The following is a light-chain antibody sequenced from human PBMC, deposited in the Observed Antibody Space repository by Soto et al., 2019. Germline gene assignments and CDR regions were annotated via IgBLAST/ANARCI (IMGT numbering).Light chain of an antibody. CDR3: TSYVGSDTWV. Sequence: QSALTQPPSASGSPGQSVTISCTGTSSDVGAYKYVSWYQQYPGKAPKLMIYEVSKRPSGVPVRFSGSKSGNTASLTVSGLQSEDEADYYCTSYVGSDTWVFGGGTKVTVL. CDR1: SSDVGAYKY. V-gene: IGLV2-8*01. J-gene: IGLJ3*02. CDR2: EVS.